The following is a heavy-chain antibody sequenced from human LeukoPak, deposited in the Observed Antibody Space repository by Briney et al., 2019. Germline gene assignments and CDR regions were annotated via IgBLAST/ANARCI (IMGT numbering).Heavy chain of an antibody. Sequence: GGSLRLSCAASGFTFSSYWMHWVRQAPGKGLVWVSRINSDGSSTSYADSVKGRFTISRDNAKNTLYLQMNSLRAGDTAVYYCARDPLDGYSSGWYYFDYWGQGTLVTVSS. CDR3: ARDPLDGYSSGWYYFDY. CDR2: INSDGSST. V-gene: IGHV3-74*01. J-gene: IGHJ4*02. CDR1: GFTFSSYW. D-gene: IGHD6-19*01.